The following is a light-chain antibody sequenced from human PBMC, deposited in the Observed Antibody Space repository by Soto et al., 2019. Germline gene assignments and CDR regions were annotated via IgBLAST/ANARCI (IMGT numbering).Light chain of an antibody. CDR1: QSIRSN. Sequence: EIVMTQSPATLSVSPGERATLSCRASQSIRSNLAWYRHKPGQAPSLLIYGASTRATGIPARFTGSGSGTEFTLTISRLEPEDFAVYYCQQYGSSPKLTFGGGTKVDIK. V-gene: IGKV3-15*01. CDR2: GAS. CDR3: QQYGSSPKLT. J-gene: IGKJ4*01.